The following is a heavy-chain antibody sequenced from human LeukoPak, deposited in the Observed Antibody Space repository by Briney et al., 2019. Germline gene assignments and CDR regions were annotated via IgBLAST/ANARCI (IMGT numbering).Heavy chain of an antibody. CDR1: GFTFSSYA. D-gene: IGHD3-10*01. J-gene: IGHJ4*02. Sequence: PGGSLRLSCAASGFTFSSYAMHWVRQAPGKGLEWVAVISYDGSNKYYADSVKGRFTISRDNSKNTLYLQMNSLRAEDTAVYYCARDTVLLWFGDTIDYWGQGTLVTVSS. CDR2: ISYDGSNK. V-gene: IGHV3-30-3*01. CDR3: ARDTVLLWFGDTIDY.